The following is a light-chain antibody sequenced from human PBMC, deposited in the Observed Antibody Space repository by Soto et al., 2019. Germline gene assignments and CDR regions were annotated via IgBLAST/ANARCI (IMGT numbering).Light chain of an antibody. CDR2: YDF. J-gene: IGLJ2*01. CDR1: NIGDKA. V-gene: IGLV3-21*04. CDR3: QVWDTTNDHPI. Sequence: SYELTQRPSVSVAPEKTARITCGGDNIGDKAVHWYQHRPGQAPVLVIYYDFERPSGIHERFSGSNSGNTATLTISRVEAGDEVDYYCQVWDTTNDHPIFGGGTKLTVL.